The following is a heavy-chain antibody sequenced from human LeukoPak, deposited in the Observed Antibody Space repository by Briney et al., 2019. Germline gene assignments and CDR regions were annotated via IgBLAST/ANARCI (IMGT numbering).Heavy chain of an antibody. Sequence: GGSLRLSCAASGFTFSSYWMSWVRQAPGKGLEWVANIKQDGSEKYYVDSVKGRFTISRDNAKNSLYLQMNSLRAEDTAVYYCARGVVTYPSTHYYYYYYMDVWGKRTTVTVSS. CDR1: GFTFSSYW. CDR3: ARGVVTYPSTHYYYYYYMDV. CDR2: IKQDGSEK. J-gene: IGHJ6*03. D-gene: IGHD2-21*02. V-gene: IGHV3-7*01.